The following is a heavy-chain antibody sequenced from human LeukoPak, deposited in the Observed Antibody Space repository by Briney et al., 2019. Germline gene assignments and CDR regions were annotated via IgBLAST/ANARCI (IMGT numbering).Heavy chain of an antibody. D-gene: IGHD3-3*01. V-gene: IGHV4-39*01. Sequence: PSETLSLTCTVSGGSISSSDYYWGWIRQPPGKGLEWIGSIYYSGSTYYNPSLKSRVTISVDTAKNQFSLKLSSVTAADTAVYYCARHENDFWSGYRFDPWGQGTLVTVSS. CDR1: GGSISSSDYY. CDR3: ARHENDFWSGYRFDP. J-gene: IGHJ5*02. CDR2: IYYSGST.